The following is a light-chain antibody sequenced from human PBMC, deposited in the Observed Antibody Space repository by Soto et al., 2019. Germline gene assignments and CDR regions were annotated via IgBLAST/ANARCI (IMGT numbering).Light chain of an antibody. Sequence: QSALTQPASVSGSPGQSITISCTGTSSDVGSYNYVSWYQQYPGKAPKLMIYDVSNRPSGVSYRFSGSKSGYTASLTISGLLGEDEADYSCCSYTTSSAHVVFGGGTQLTVL. CDR1: SSDVGSYNY. V-gene: IGLV2-14*01. CDR2: DVS. CDR3: CSYTTSSAHVV. J-gene: IGLJ2*01.